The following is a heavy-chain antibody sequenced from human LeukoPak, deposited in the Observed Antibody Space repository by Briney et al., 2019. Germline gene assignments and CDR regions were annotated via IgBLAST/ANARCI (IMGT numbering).Heavy chain of an antibody. J-gene: IGHJ4*02. V-gene: IGHV3-30*01. CDR3: TRDAYDFNDFDY. CDR1: EFTFSHFA. CDR2: VSSHGNDG. Sequence: PGRSLRLSCAVSEFTFSHFAMHWVRQAPGKGLEWMAVVSSHGNDGYYADSVKGRFTISRDNSKNTLYLQIDSLRAEDTAIYYCTRDAYDFNDFDYWGQGTLVTVSS. D-gene: IGHD3-3*01.